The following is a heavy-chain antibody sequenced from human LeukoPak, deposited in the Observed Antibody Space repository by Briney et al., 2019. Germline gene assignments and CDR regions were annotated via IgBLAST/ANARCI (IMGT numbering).Heavy chain of an antibody. V-gene: IGHV4-39*07. J-gene: IGHJ2*01. Sequence: PSETLSLTCTVSGGSISSSSYYWGWIRQAPGKGLEWIGSIYYSGSTYYNPSLKSRVTISVDTSKNQFSLKLSSVTAADTAVYYCARDGSDRYFDLWGRGTLVTVSS. CDR2: IYYSGST. CDR1: GGSISSSSYY. D-gene: IGHD3-10*01. CDR3: ARDGSDRYFDL.